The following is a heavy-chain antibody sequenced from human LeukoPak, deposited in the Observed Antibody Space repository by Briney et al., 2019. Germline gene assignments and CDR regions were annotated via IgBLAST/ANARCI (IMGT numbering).Heavy chain of an antibody. Sequence: ASVKVSCKASGYTFTCYYMHWVRQAPGQGVEWMGWINPNSGGTNYAQKFQGRVTMTRDTSISTAYMELSRLRSDDTAVYYCARAQLVRGDNWFDPWGQGTLVTVSS. CDR3: ARAQLVRGDNWFDP. V-gene: IGHV1-2*02. CDR2: INPNSGGT. J-gene: IGHJ5*02. CDR1: GYTFTCYY. D-gene: IGHD6-13*01.